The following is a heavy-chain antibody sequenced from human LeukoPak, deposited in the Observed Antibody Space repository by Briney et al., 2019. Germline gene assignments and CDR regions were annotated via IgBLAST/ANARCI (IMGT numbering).Heavy chain of an antibody. CDR2: IYYSGST. V-gene: IGHV4-39*01. Sequence: SGGSISSXXYYWGWIRQPPGKGLERIGSIYYSGSTYYNPSLKSRCTISVNRAKNQFSLKLSSVTAADTAVYYCARCRLRYFDYWGQGTLVTVSS. J-gene: IGHJ4*02. CDR1: GGSISSXXYY. D-gene: IGHD3-3*01. CDR3: ARCRLRYFDY.